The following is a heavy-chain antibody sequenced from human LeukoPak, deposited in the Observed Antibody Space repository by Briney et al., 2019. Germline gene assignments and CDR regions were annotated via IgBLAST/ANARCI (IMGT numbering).Heavy chain of an antibody. CDR2: ISGSGGST. Sequence: GGSLRLSCAASGFTFSSYAMSWVRQAPGKGLEWVSAISGSGGSTYYADSVKGRLTISRDTSKNTLYLQMNSLRAEDTAVYYCAKEVVATTSYNWFDPWGQGTLVTVSS. CDR1: GFTFSSYA. J-gene: IGHJ5*02. V-gene: IGHV3-23*01. CDR3: AKEVVATTSYNWFDP. D-gene: IGHD5-12*01.